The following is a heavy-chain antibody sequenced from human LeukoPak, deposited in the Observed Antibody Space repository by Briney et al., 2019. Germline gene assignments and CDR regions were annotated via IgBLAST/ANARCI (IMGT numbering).Heavy chain of an antibody. J-gene: IGHJ3*01. V-gene: IGHV3-30*03. CDR3: ARGRRTLIVGATRNAFDV. CDR1: GFTFTSYG. D-gene: IGHD1-26*01. CDR2: ISYDGSNK. Sequence: PGGSLGLSCAASGFTFTSYGLHWVRQAPGKGLEWVSIISYDGSNKDYAESVKGRFTISRDNSKNTLDLQMNSLRPEDTAVYYCARGRRTLIVGATRNAFDVWGQGTIVTVSS.